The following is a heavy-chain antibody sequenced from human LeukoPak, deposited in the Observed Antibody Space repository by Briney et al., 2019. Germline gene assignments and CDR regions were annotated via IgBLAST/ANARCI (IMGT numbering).Heavy chain of an antibody. CDR2: FVNNGST. D-gene: IGHD3-10*02. CDR1: GDSISHVY. J-gene: IGHJ4*02. Sequence: SATLSPTCTVSGDSISHVYWKWIRQPPGKGLEWSGNFVNNGSTNYNPSLKSRVTISGDTYKSHFSLTLSSVTAADTAVYYWARSVWGATTTPYFLDYWGQGTLVTVSS. CDR3: ARSVWGATTTPYFLDY. V-gene: IGHV4-59*12.